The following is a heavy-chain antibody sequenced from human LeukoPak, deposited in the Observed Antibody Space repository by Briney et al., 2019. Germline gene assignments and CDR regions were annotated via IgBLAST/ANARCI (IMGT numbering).Heavy chain of an antibody. CDR3: ARTHIAFYGMDV. CDR2: IYHSGST. V-gene: IGHV4-30-2*01. D-gene: IGHD5-12*01. Sequence: PSETLSLTCAVSGGSISSGGYSWSWIRQPPGKGLEWIGYIYHSGSTYYNPSLKSRVTISVDRSKNQFSLKLSSVTAADTAVYYCARTHIAFYGMDVRGQGTTVTVSS. CDR1: GGSISSGGYS. J-gene: IGHJ6*02.